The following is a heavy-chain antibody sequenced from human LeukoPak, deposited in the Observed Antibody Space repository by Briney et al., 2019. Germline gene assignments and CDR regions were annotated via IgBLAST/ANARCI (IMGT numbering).Heavy chain of an antibody. D-gene: IGHD1-14*01. CDR3: ARAVSRRLDP. V-gene: IGHV5-51*01. CDR2: IYPGDSDT. CDR1: GYSFTSYW. Sequence: GESLKIFCRGSGYSFTSYWIGWVRQMPGKGLEWMGIIYPGDSDTRYSPSFQGQVTISAHKFISTAYLHWSSLKASDTAMYYCARAVSRRLDPWGQGTLVTVSS. J-gene: IGHJ5*02.